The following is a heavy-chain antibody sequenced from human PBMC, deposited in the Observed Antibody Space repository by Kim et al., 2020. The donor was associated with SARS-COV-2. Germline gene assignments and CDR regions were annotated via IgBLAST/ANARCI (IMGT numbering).Heavy chain of an antibody. V-gene: IGHV1-18*01. CDR2: ISANNGNT. CDR3: ARGGRITLVWVTTVAFYY. J-gene: IGHJ4*01. CDR1: GYTFSNYG. D-gene: IGHD3-10*01. Sequence: ASVKVSCKASGYTFSNYGLNWVRQAPGQGLEWMGWISANNGNTNYAQKLQGRVTMTTDTSTSTAYMELRSLISDDTAVYFCARGGRITLVWVTTVAFYYW.